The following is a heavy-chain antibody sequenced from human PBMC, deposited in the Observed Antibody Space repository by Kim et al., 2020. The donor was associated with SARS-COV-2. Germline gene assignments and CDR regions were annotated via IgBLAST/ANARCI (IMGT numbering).Heavy chain of an antibody. CDR2: LYYSGSI. V-gene: IGHV4-61*03. J-gene: IGHJ4*02. Sequence: SETLSLTCTVSGGSVSSGTYYWNWIRQPPGKGLEWIGYLYYSGSINYNPSLKSRLTMSLDTSKNHFSLKLSSVTAADTAVYFCASSSPSKAVAGSFDSWGQGTLVTVSS. CDR1: GGSVSSGTYY. CDR3: ASSSPSKAVAGSFDS. D-gene: IGHD6-19*01.